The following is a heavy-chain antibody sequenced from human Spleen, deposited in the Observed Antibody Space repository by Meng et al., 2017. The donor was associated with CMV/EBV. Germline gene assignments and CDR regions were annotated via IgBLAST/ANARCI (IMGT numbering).Heavy chain of an antibody. CDR2: IYSTGSP. CDR1: GGSIHYYS. J-gene: IGHJ5*02. Sequence: SETLSLTCTVSGGSIHYYSWARIRQPPGKGLEWIASIYSTGSPSYNPSLESRITLSSDTSNNHFSLSLSSVTAADTAVYYCARYLRFLEFDPWGQGTLVTVSS. D-gene: IGHD3-3*01. V-gene: IGHV4-59*01. CDR3: ARYLRFLEFDP.